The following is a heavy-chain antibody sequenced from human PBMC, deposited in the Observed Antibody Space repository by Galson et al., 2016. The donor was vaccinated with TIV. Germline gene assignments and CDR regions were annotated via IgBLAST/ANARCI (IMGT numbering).Heavy chain of an antibody. CDR2: MYSADSGI. D-gene: IGHD5-18*01. J-gene: IGHJ4*02. Sequence: QSGAEVKKPGESLRISCKASGYSFTCFWIAWVRRMPGKGLEWVGIMYSADSGIKYSPSFQGQVTISADAAISTAYLEWSSLQASDTAIYYCARAPGYSGFSYGYFDTWGQGTQVTVSS. CDR1: GYSFTCFW. CDR3: ARAPGYSGFSYGYFDT. V-gene: IGHV5-51*03.